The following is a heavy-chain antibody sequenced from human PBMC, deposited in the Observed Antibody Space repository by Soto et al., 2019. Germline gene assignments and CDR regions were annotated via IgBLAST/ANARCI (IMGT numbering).Heavy chain of an antibody. CDR2: ISSSGSTI. V-gene: IGHV3-11*01. Sequence: PGGSLRLSCAASGFTFSDYYMSWIRQAPGKGLEWVSYISSSGSTIYYADSVKGRFTISRDNAKNSLYLQMNSLRAEDTAVYYCARIRTSIGYCISTSCYRGYYFDYWGQGTLVTVSS. D-gene: IGHD2-2*01. J-gene: IGHJ4*02. CDR1: GFTFSDYY. CDR3: ARIRTSIGYCISTSCYRGYYFDY.